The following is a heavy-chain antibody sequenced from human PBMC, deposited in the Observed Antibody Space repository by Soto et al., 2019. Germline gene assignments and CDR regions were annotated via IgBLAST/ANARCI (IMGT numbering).Heavy chain of an antibody. J-gene: IGHJ6*02. CDR2: IYHSGST. CDR3: ARATEGYYYGMDV. CDR1: SGSISSSNW. Sequence: PSETLSLTCAVSSGSISSSNWWSWVRQPPGKGLEWIGEIYHSGSTNYNPSLKSRVTISVDKSKNQFSLKLSSVTAADTAVYYCARATEGYYYGMDVWGQGTTVTVSS. V-gene: IGHV4-4*02.